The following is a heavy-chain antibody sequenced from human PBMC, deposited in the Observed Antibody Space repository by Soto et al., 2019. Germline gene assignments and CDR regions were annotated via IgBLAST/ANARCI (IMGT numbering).Heavy chain of an antibody. J-gene: IGHJ4*02. CDR2: INAGNGNT. CDR1: GYTFTSYA. D-gene: IGHD3-3*01. Sequence: GASVKVSCKASGYTFTSYAIHWVRQAPGQRLEWMGWINAGNGNTKYSQKFQGRVTITRDTSASTAYMELSSLRSEDTAVYYCARWGPYYDFWSGYHDYWGQGTLVTVSS. CDR3: ARWGPYYDFWSGYHDY. V-gene: IGHV1-3*01.